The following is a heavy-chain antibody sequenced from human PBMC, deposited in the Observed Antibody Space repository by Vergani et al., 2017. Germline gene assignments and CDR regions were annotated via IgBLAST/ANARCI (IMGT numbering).Heavy chain of an antibody. CDR3: ARLPAIAAAGTGYYYYMDV. Sequence: EVQLVQSGAEVKKPGESLRISCKGSGYSFTSYWISWVRQMPGKGLEWMGRIDPRDSYTNYSPSFKGHVTISADKSISTSYLQWSSLKASDTAMYYCARLPAIAAAGTGYYYYMDVWGKGTTVTVSS. CDR1: GYSFTSYW. D-gene: IGHD6-13*01. J-gene: IGHJ6*03. V-gene: IGHV5-10-1*03. CDR2: IDPRDSYT.